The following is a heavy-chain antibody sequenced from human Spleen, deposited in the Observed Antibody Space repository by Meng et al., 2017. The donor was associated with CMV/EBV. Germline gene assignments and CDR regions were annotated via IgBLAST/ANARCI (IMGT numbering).Heavy chain of an antibody. D-gene: IGHD6-13*01. CDR2: INPDSGGT. CDR1: GYTFNGYY. J-gene: IGHJ6*02. Sequence: ASVKVSCKASGYTFNGYYMHWVRQAPGQGLAWMGWINPDSGGTSYAQNFQGRVTMTRDTSIRTAYLELSRLRSEDTAVYYCARDYFTRMGDSSAWYALRYGMDVWGQGTTVTVSS. V-gene: IGHV1-2*02. CDR3: ARDYFTRMGDSSAWYALRYGMDV.